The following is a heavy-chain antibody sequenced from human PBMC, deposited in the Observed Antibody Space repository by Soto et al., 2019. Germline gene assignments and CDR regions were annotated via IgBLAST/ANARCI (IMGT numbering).Heavy chain of an antibody. J-gene: IGHJ6*02. D-gene: IGHD3-22*01. CDR2: ISSSGSTI. Sequence: GGSLRLSCAASGFTFSSYEMNWVRQAPGKGLEWVSYISSSGSTIYYVDSVKGRFTISRDNAKNSLYLQMNSLRAEDTAVYYCARDSSSGYYYVSYYYYYGMDVWGQGTTVTVSS. V-gene: IGHV3-48*03. CDR3: ARDSSSGYYYVSYYYYYGMDV. CDR1: GFTFSSYE.